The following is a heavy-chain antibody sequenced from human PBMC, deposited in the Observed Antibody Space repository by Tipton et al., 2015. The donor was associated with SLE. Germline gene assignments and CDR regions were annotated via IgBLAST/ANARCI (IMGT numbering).Heavy chain of an antibody. D-gene: IGHD2-8*01. V-gene: IGHV3-74*01. CDR1: GFTFSNYW. Sequence: GSLRLSCAASGFTFSNYWMHWVRRAPGKGLEWVSYINNDGSVTRYADSVKGRFTISRDNAKNTLYLQMSTLSVEDTAVYYCARDDETNSAWYNWLDPWGQGTLVTVSS. J-gene: IGHJ5*02. CDR3: ARDDETNSAWYNWLDP. CDR2: INNDGSVT.